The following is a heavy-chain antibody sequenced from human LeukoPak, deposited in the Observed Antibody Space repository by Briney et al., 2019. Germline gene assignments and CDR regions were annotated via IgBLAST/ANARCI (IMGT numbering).Heavy chain of an antibody. J-gene: IGHJ4*02. V-gene: IGHV3-30*18. CDR2: ISYDGSNK. Sequence: GRSLRLSCAASGFTISSYGMRWVRQAPGKGLEWVAVISYDGSNKYYADSVKGRFTISRDNSKNTLYLQMNSLRAEDTAVYYCAKDLGATHYFDYWGQGTLVTVSS. D-gene: IGHD1-26*01. CDR3: AKDLGATHYFDY. CDR1: GFTISSYG.